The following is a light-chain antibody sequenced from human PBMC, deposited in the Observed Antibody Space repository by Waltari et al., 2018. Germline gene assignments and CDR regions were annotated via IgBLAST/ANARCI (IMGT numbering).Light chain of an antibody. CDR1: SSNIGSGF. CDR3: AAWDASLSVV. V-gene: IGLV1-47*01. Sequence: QSVLTQPPSTSGTPGPRVTISCSGSSSNIGSGFLSWYHQLPGTAPNLLIYRNNQRPTGVPDRFSGSKSGSSASLEISGLRSEDEADYYCAAWDASLSVVFGGGTKLTVL. CDR2: RNN. J-gene: IGLJ2*01.